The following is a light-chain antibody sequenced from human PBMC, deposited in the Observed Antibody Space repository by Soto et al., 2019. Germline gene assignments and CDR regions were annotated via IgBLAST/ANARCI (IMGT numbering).Light chain of an antibody. CDR2: DVS. CDR3: NSYTGSSTVV. V-gene: IGLV2-14*03. CDR1: SSDVGGYNY. Sequence: QSALTQPASVSGSPGQSITISCTGTSSDVGGYNYVSWYQHNPGKAPKLMIYDVSNRPSGVSNRFSGSKSGNTASLTISGLQAEYEADYYCNSYTGSSTVVFGGGTKLTVL. J-gene: IGLJ2*01.